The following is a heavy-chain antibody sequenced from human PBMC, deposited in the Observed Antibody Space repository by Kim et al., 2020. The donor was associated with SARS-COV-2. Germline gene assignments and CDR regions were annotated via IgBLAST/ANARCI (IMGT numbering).Heavy chain of an antibody. D-gene: IGHD3-16*01. Sequence: SQTLSLTCAISGDSVSSNSASWNWIRQSPSRGLEWLGRTYYRSKWNNEYALSVKSRITINPDTSKNQFSLQLNSVTPEDTAVYYCARGGLSGRLIDHWGQGTLVTVSS. V-gene: IGHV6-1*01. J-gene: IGHJ4*02. CDR2: TYYRSKWNN. CDR1: GDSVSSNSAS. CDR3: ARGGLSGRLIDH.